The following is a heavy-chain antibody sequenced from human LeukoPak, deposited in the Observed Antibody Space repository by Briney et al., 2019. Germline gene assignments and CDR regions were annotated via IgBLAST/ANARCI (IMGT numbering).Heavy chain of an antibody. CDR1: GFTFDTYA. CDR3: ARDRPTGRSRGVVVQ. J-gene: IGHJ4*02. Sequence: GGSLRLSCAASGFTFDTYAMTWVRQAPGKGLEWVSSISSGGTYIYYAESLRGRSTISRDNTENFLYLQLSTLRVEDTAVYYCARDRPTGRSRGVVVQWGQGTLVTVSS. V-gene: IGHV3-21*01. D-gene: IGHD2-15*01. CDR2: ISSGGTYI.